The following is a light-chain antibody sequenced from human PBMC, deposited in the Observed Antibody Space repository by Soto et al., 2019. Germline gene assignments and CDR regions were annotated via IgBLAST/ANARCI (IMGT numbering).Light chain of an antibody. CDR3: QQYNNWPRT. J-gene: IGKJ1*01. Sequence: EIVITQSPAPLSVSPGESATLSCRASQSVSSKLAWYQQKPGQAPRLIIYGASTRATGIPARFSGSGSGTEFNLTISSLQSEDFAVYYCQQYNNWPRTFGQGTKVDIK. V-gene: IGKV3-15*01. CDR2: GAS. CDR1: QSVSSK.